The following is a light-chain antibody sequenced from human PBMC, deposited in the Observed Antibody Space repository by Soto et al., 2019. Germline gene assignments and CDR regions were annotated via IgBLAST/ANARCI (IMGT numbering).Light chain of an antibody. CDR1: TGTVTSGHY. V-gene: IGLV7-46*01. Sequence: QAVVTQEPSLTVSPGGTVTLTCGFSTGTVTSGHYPYWFHQRPGQGPRTLIYDTNNKHSWTPARFSGSVLGGKAALTLSGAQPEDEAEYYCLLSGVFGGGTKLTVL. J-gene: IGLJ2*01. CDR3: LLSGV. CDR2: DTN.